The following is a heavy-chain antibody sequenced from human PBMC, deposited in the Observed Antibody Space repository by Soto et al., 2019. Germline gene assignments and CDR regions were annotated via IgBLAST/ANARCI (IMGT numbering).Heavy chain of an antibody. V-gene: IGHV4-59*01. D-gene: IGHD3-16*01. CDR2: VYFRGRT. Sequence: KASETLSLTCTFSGVSTIDYYWTWIRQSPAQGLEWLGYVYFRGRTNYNPSLRGRLALSIESSKSQFSLSLRSVTAADSAIYYCARAVYVWGGNYHFDYWGQGILVTVSS. CDR3: ARAVYVWGGNYHFDY. CDR1: GVSTIDYY. J-gene: IGHJ4*02.